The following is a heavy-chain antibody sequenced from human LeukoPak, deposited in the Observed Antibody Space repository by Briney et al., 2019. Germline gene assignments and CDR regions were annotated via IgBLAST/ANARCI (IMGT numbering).Heavy chain of an antibody. CDR2: ISYDGSNK. V-gene: IGHV3-30*18. D-gene: IGHD1-26*01. J-gene: IGHJ4*02. Sequence: GGSLRLSCAASGFTFSSYGMHWVRQAPGKGLEWVAVISYDGSNKYYADSVKGRFTISRDNSKNTLYLQMNSLRAEDTAVYYCANSGSYVFDYWGQGTLVTVSS. CDR3: ANSGSYVFDY. CDR1: GFTFSSYG.